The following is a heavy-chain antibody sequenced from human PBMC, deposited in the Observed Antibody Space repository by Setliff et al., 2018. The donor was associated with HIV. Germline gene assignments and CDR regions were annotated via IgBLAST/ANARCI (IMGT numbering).Heavy chain of an antibody. J-gene: IGHJ4*02. CDR1: GGSITGYY. CDR3: ARVNALIRAPFDY. CDR2: IFYSGTT. V-gene: IGHV4-59*01. Sequence: PSETLSLTCAVSGGSITGYYWSWVRQPPGKGLEWIGYIFYSGTTNYSPSLNSRATISVDTSKNSFSLRLSSATAADTAVYYCARVNALIRAPFDYWGQGALVTVSS.